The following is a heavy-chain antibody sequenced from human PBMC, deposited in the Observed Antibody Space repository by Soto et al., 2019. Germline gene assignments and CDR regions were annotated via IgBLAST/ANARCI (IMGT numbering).Heavy chain of an antibody. CDR2: ISGSGGST. CDR1: GFTFSSYA. D-gene: IGHD1-26*01. Sequence: PGGSLRLSCAASGFTFSSYAMSWVRQAPGKGLEWVSAISGSGGSTYYADSVKGRFTISRDNSKNTLYLQMNSLRAEDTAVYYCAKFLTSLLGQHSKYYYYGMDVWGQGTTVTVSS. J-gene: IGHJ6*02. CDR3: AKFLTSLLGQHSKYYYYGMDV. V-gene: IGHV3-23*01.